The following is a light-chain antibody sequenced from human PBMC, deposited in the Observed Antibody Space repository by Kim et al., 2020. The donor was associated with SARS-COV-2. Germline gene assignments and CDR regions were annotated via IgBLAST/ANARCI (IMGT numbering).Light chain of an antibody. J-gene: IGKJ2*01. V-gene: IGKV1-33*01. CDR3: LQYGNGPYT. CDR1: QDIRNY. Sequence: SSSVGDRVTITCQASQDIRNYLNWYQQEPGKAPKLLIYDASNLETGVPSRFSGGGSGTDFSFTISSLQPEDIATYYCLQYGNGPYTFGQGTKLEI. CDR2: DAS.